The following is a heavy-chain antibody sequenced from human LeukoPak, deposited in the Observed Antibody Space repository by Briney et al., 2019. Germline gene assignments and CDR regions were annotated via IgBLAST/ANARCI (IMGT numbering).Heavy chain of an antibody. D-gene: IGHD1-1*01. V-gene: IGHV3-48*03. CDR3: AKGALISGTPYNYFDY. Sequence: GGSLRLSCAASGFTFSSYEMNWVRQAPGKGLEWVSYISSSGSTIYYADSVKGRFTISRDNAKNSLYLQMNSLRAEDMALYYCAKGALISGTPYNYFDYWGQGTLVTVSS. CDR1: GFTFSSYE. CDR2: ISSSGSTI. J-gene: IGHJ4*02.